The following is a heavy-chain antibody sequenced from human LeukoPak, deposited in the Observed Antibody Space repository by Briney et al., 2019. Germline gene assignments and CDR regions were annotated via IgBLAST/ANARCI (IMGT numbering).Heavy chain of an antibody. CDR3: ARGRYSGVGATIGGYYFDY. Sequence: NPSETLSLTCAVYGGSFSGYYWSWIRQPPGKGLEWIGEINHSGSTNYNPSLKSRVTISVDTSKNQFSLKLSSVTAADTAVYYCARGRYSGVGATIGGYYFDYRGQGTLVTVSS. CDR2: INHSGST. J-gene: IGHJ4*02. V-gene: IGHV4-34*01. D-gene: IGHD1-26*01. CDR1: GGSFSGYY.